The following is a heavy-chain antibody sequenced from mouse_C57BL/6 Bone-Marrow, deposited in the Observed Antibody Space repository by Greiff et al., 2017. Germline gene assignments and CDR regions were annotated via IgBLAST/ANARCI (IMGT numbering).Heavy chain of an antibody. V-gene: IGHV1-82*01. Sequence: VQLQESGPELVKPGASVKISCKASGYAFSSSWMNWVKQRPGKGLEWIGRIYPGDGDTNYNGKFKGKATLTADKSSSTAYMQLSSLTSEDSAVCFCARGENWFAYWGQGTLVTVSA. CDR1: GYAFSSSW. J-gene: IGHJ3*01. CDR3: ARGENWFAY. CDR2: IYPGDGDT.